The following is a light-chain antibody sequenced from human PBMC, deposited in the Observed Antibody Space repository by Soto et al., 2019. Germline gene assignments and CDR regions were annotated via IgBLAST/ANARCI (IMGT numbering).Light chain of an antibody. CDR2: EVT. CDR3: SSYAGSNNFVV. J-gene: IGLJ2*01. CDR1: SSDVGGYNY. Sequence: QSVLTQPASLSGSPGQSITISCTGTSSDVGGYNYVSWYQQRPGKAPKLMIYEVTKRPSGVPDRFSGSKSGNTASLTVSGLQAEDEADYYCSSYAGSNNFVVFGGGTKLTVL. V-gene: IGLV2-8*01.